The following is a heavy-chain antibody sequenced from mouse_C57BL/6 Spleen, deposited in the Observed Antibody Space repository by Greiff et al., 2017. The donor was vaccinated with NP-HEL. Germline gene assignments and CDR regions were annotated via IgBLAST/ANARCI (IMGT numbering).Heavy chain of an antibody. V-gene: IGHV2-5*01. J-gene: IGHJ4*01. D-gene: IGHD2-1*01. CDR1: GFSLTSYG. CDR2: IWRGGST. Sequence: VKLVESGPGLVQPSQSLSITCTVSGFSLTSYGVHWVRQSPGKGLEWLGVIWRGGSTDYNAAFMSRLSITKDNSKSQVFFKMNSLQADDTAIYYCNYKGNYAMDYWGQGTSVTVSS. CDR3: NYKGNYAMDY.